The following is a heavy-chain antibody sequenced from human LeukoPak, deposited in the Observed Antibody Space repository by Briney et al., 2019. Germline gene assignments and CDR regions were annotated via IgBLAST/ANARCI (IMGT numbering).Heavy chain of an antibody. V-gene: IGHV4-61*02. CDR3: ARDLDLMTTVTSRYFDL. Sequence: PSETLSLTCTVSGGSISSGSYQWTWIRQPAGKGLEWIGRIYISGSSNYNPSLKSRVTISVDTSKNQFSLKLRSVTAADTAVYYCARDLDLMTTVTSRYFDLWGRGTLVTVSS. J-gene: IGHJ2*01. CDR2: IYISGSS. D-gene: IGHD4-17*01. CDR1: GGSISSGSYQ.